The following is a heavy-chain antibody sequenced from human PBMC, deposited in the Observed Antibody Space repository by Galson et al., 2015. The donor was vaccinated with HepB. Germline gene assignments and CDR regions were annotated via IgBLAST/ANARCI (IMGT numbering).Heavy chain of an antibody. CDR2: ISVSGGST. V-gene: IGHV3-23*01. CDR1: GFTFSTYA. D-gene: IGHD2-15*01. J-gene: IGHJ6*02. Sequence: SLRLSCAASGFTFSTYAMSWVRRAPGKGLEWVSAISVSGGSTYYADSVKGRFTISRDNSENTLYLQMNSLRAEDTAVYYCAKAGGGGGYPSYYYYGMDVWGHGTTVTVSS. CDR3: AKAGGGGGYPSYYYYGMDV.